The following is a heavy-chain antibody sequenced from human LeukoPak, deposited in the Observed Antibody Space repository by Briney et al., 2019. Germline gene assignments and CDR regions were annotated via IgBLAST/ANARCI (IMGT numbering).Heavy chain of an antibody. D-gene: IGHD6-19*01. J-gene: IGHJ3*02. Sequence: SESLSLTCALYLGSLSGYYRRWIRQPPRKGVEWIGHFAYSGTTSYNASLKSRVTISVDTSKNQFSLKLTSVTAADTAVYYCARPHSSGWYGVYDIWGQGTMVTVSS. CDR3: ARPHSSGWYGVYDI. CDR1: LGSLSGYY. V-gene: IGHV4-59*08. CDR2: FAYSGTT.